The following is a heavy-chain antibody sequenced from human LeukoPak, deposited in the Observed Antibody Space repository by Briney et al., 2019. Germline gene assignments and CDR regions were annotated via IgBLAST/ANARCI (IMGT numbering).Heavy chain of an antibody. J-gene: IGHJ4*02. V-gene: IGHV3-23*01. CDR3: AKLGGAVDY. D-gene: IGHD2-21*01. CDR1: GXTFSNSA. Sequence: GGSLRLSCAASGXTFSNSAMTWVRQAPGKGLEWVSTISRSGGSTYYADSVKGRFTISRDNSKNTLYLQMNSLRAEDTAVYYCAKLGGAVDYWGQGTLVTVSS. CDR2: ISRSGGST.